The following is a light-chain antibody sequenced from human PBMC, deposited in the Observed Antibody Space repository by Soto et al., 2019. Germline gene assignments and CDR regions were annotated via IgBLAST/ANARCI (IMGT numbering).Light chain of an antibody. J-gene: IGKJ1*01. CDR2: AAS. V-gene: IGKV1-39*01. CDR1: QSISIY. Sequence: DIQMTQSPSSLSASVGDRVTITCRASQSISIYLNWYQQKPGKAPKVLIYAASSLQSGVPSRFSGSGSGTDFTLTISSLQPEDFATYVCQQSYSTLWTFGQGTKVEIK. CDR3: QQSYSTLWT.